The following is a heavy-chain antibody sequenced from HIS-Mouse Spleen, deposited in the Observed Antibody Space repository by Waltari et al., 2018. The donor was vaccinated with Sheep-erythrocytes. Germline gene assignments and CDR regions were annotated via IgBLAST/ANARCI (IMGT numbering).Heavy chain of an antibody. V-gene: IGHV4-59*08. J-gene: IGHJ4*02. Sequence: QVQLQESGPGLVKPSETLSLTCTVSGGSISSYYWSWIRQPPGKGLEWIGYIYYRGSTNYNPSLKSRVTISADTSKNQFSLKLSSVTAADTAVYYCARLELGQFDYWGQGTLVTVSS. CDR3: ARLELGQFDY. D-gene: IGHD1-26*01. CDR2: IYYRGST. CDR1: GGSISSYY.